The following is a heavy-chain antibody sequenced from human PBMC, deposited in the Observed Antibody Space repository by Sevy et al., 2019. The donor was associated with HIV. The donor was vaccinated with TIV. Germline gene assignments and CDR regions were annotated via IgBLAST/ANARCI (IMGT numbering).Heavy chain of an antibody. CDR1: GGSFSGFY. CDR2: TNPVGIT. J-gene: IGHJ4*02. Sequence: SETLSLTCAVYGGSFSGFYWSWIRQSPGKGLEWNGETNPVGITNYNPSLKSRVSMSIDTTKNHFSLNLRSVTAADTDVYYCASGQWEHHYWGQGTRVTVSS. CDR3: ASGQWEHHY. V-gene: IGHV4-34*01. D-gene: IGHD1-26*01.